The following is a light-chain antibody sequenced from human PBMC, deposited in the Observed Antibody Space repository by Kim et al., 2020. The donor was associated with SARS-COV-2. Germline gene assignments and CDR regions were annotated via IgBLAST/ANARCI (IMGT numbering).Light chain of an antibody. J-gene: IGLJ1*01. CDR1: SRDVGGYNS. V-gene: IGLV2-8*01. CDR2: EVS. CDR3: SSYAGSNILYV. Sequence: QSVTISCTGTSRDVGGYNSVSWYQQHPGKAPKLMIYEVSKRPSGVPDRFSGSKSGNTASLTVSGLRAEDEADYYCSSYAGSNILYVFGTGTKVTVL.